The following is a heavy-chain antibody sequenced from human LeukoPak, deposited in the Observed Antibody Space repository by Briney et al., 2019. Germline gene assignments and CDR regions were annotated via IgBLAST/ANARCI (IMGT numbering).Heavy chain of an antibody. Sequence: PSQTLSLTCAVSGGSISSGGYSWSWIRQPPGKGLEWIGYIYHSGSTYYNPSLKSRVTISVDRSKNQFSLKLSSVTAADTAVYYCARSRMDSSGYYRFDYWGQGTLVTVSS. CDR2: IYHSGST. CDR1: GGSISSGGYS. CDR3: ARSRMDSSGYYRFDY. D-gene: IGHD3-22*01. J-gene: IGHJ4*02. V-gene: IGHV4-30-2*01.